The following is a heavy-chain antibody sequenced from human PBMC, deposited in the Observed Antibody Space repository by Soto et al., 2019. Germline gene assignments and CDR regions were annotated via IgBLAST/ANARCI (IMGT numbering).Heavy chain of an antibody. CDR2: ITWDGHKT. Sequence: EVRLVESGGVVVQPGGSLRLSCAASGFTFDDFAMHWVRQVPGKGLEWVSLITWDGHKTYYADSVNGRFTISRDNNKNSLFLQMTSLTSEDTALYYCAQDLRYSGGSDYSHYGMDVWGQGTTVTVSS. J-gene: IGHJ6*02. V-gene: IGHV3-43*01. CDR1: GFTFDDFA. D-gene: IGHD1-26*01. CDR3: AQDLRYSGGSDYSHYGMDV.